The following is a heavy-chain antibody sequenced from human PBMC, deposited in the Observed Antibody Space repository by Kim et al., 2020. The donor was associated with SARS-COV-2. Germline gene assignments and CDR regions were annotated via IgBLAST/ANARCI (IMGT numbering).Heavy chain of an antibody. V-gene: IGHV3-7*01. CDR2: K. D-gene: IGHD2-21*01. CDR3: AREIGGANSL. J-gene: IGHJ4*02. Sequence: KYSVASVKGRSTISRDNAKNSLYLQMNSLRADDTAVYYCAREIGGANSLWGQGTLVTVSS.